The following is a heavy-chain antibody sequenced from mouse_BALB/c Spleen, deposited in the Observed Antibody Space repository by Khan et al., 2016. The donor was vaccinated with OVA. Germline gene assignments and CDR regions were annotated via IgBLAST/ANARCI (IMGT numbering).Heavy chain of an antibody. V-gene: IGHV2-9*02. CDR1: GFSLTNYG. Sequence: QVQLKESGPGLVAPSQSLSITCTVSGFSLTNYGVHWVRQPPREGLEWLGVIWAGGSTNYNSALVSRLSISKDNSKSQVFLKMNSLQTNDTAMYYCARPYYGSAWFAYWGQGTLVTVSA. D-gene: IGHD1-1*01. J-gene: IGHJ3*01. CDR3: ARPYYGSAWFAY. CDR2: IWAGGST.